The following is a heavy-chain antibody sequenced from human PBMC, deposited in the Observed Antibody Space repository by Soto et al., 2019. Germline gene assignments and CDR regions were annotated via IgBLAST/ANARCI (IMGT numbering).Heavy chain of an antibody. Sequence: GGSLRLSCAGSGFTFSSSAMSWVRQAPEKRLEWVSGINLDGGAFDAFYADPVKGRFTISRDTAENTVYLQMNSLRVEDRGVYFCATASGRNYFQHWGQGTLVTVSS. CDR2: INLDGGAFDA. V-gene: IGHV3-23*01. D-gene: IGHD3-10*01. CDR1: GFTFSSSA. J-gene: IGHJ1*01. CDR3: ATASGRNYFQH.